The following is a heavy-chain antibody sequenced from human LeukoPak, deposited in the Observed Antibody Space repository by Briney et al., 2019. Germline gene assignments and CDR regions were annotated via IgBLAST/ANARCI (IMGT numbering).Heavy chain of an antibody. D-gene: IGHD1-20*01. CDR1: GFTFSSYG. Sequence: GGSLRLSCAASGFTFSSYGMHWVRQAPGKGLEWVSVIYSGGSTYYADSVKGRFTISRDNSKNTLYLQMNSLRAEDTAVYYCATGRRYFANWGQGTLVTVSS. V-gene: IGHV3-NL1*01. CDR3: ATGRRYFAN. CDR2: IYSGGST. J-gene: IGHJ4*02.